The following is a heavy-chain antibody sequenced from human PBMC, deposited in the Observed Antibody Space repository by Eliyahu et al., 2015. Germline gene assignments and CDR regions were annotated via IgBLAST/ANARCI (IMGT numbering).Heavy chain of an antibody. CDR3: ARGTWSGYLLFDY. CDR1: GFTFSSYS. Sequence: EVQLVESGGGLVKPGGSLRLSCAASGFTFSSYSMNWVRQAPGKGLEWVSSISSSSSYIYYADSVKGRFTISRDNAKNSLYLQMNSLRAEDTAVYYCARGTWSGYLLFDYWGQGTLVTVSS. V-gene: IGHV3-21*01. J-gene: IGHJ4*02. CDR2: ISSSSSYI. D-gene: IGHD3-3*01.